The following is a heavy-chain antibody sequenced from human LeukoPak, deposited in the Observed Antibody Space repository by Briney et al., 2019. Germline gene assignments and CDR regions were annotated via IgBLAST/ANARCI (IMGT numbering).Heavy chain of an antibody. V-gene: IGHV4-39*07. CDR2: IYYSGST. J-gene: IGHJ4*02. CDR1: GGSISSSSYY. D-gene: IGHD3-10*01. Sequence: SETLSLTCTVSGGSISSSSYYWGWIRQPPGKGLEWIGSIYYSGSTNYNPSLKSRVTILVDTSKNQFSLKLSSVTAADTAVYYCARDPPPYGSGSSTTAHWGQGTLVTVSS. CDR3: ARDPPPYGSGSSTTAH.